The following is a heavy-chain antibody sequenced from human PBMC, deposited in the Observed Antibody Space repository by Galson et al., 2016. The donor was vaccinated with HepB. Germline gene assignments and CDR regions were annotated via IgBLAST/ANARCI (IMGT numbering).Heavy chain of an antibody. CDR2: INQDGGEK. D-gene: IGHD3-10*01. Sequence: SLRLSCAVSGFTFSTYWMSWVRQAPGKGLEWVANINQDGGEKYYLDSVKGRFTISRDNAQNSLYLQVSSLRVEDTAVYYCARTSSRGLIIGGDYFDSWGQGTLVTVSS. V-gene: IGHV3-7*01. CDR1: GFTFSTYW. J-gene: IGHJ4*02. CDR3: ARTSSRGLIIGGDYFDS.